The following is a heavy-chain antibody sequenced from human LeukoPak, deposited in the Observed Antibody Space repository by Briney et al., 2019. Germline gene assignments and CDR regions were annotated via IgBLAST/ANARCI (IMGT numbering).Heavy chain of an antibody. Sequence: SETLSLTCTVSGGSISGYYWSWIRHPPGKGLEWIGYIYYSGSTNYNPSLKSRVTISVDTSKNQFSLELSSVTAADTAMYYCARYYYDSSGYFTSYFDYWGQGTLVTVSS. CDR2: IYYSGST. CDR3: ARYYYDSSGYFTSYFDY. CDR1: GGSISGYY. D-gene: IGHD3-22*01. J-gene: IGHJ4*02. V-gene: IGHV4-59*01.